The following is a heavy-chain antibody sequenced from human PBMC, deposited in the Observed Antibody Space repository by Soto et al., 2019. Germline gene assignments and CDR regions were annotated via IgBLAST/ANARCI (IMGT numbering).Heavy chain of an antibody. D-gene: IGHD3-22*01. CDR1: GFTFSSYS. CDR3: ARDLTYYYDSSGSGYFDY. J-gene: IGHJ4*02. V-gene: IGHV3-48*02. CDR2: ISSSSSTI. Sequence: GGSLRLSCAASGFTFSSYSMNWVRQAPGKGLEWVSYISSSSSTIYYADYVKGRFTISRDNAKNSLYLQMNSLRDEDTAVYYCARDLTYYYDSSGSGYFDYWGQGTLVTVSS.